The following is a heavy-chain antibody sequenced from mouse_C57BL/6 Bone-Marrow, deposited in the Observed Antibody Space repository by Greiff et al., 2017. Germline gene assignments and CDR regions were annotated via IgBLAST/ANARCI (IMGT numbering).Heavy chain of an antibody. Sequence: VMLVESGPGLVAPSQSLSITCTVSGFSLTSYGVDWVRQPPGKGLEWLGVIWGGGSTNYNSALMSRLSISKDNSKSQVFLKMNSLQTDDTAMYYGAKQTYYGSSYDYAMDYWGQGTSVTVSS. CDR3: AKQTYYGSSYDYAMDY. CDR2: IWGGGST. D-gene: IGHD1-1*01. CDR1: GFSLTSYG. J-gene: IGHJ4*01. V-gene: IGHV2-9*01.